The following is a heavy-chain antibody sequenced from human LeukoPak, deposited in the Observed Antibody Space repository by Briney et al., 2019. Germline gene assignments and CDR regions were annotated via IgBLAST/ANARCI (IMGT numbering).Heavy chain of an antibody. CDR1: GLTFTNAW. Sequence: PGGSLRLSCGASGLTFTNAWMNWVRQAPGKGLEWVSSISSTGSYINYADSVKGRFTISRDNAENSLYLQMNSLRAEDTAVYYCAREITTDYWGQGTLVTVSS. J-gene: IGHJ4*02. CDR3: AREITTDY. V-gene: IGHV3-21*01. CDR2: ISSTGSYI. D-gene: IGHD3-3*01.